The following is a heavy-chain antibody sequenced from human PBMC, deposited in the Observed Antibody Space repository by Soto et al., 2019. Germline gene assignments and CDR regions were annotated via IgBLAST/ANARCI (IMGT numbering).Heavy chain of an antibody. CDR2: IYYSGST. D-gene: IGHD2-15*01. V-gene: IGHV4-39*01. CDR3: ARYCSGGSCSKVIDY. Sequence: SETLSLTCTVSGGSISSSSYYWGWIRQPPGKGLEWIGSIYYSGSTYYNPSLKSRVTISVDTSKNQFSLKLSSVTAADTAVYYCARYCSGGSCSKVIDYWGQGTLVTVSS. CDR1: GGSISSSSYY. J-gene: IGHJ4*02.